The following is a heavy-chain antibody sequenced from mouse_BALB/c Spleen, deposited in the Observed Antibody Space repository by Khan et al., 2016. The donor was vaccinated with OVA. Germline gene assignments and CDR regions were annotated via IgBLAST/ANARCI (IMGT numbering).Heavy chain of an antibody. CDR3: ARRTTGYTMDY. J-gene: IGHJ4*01. CDR2: INPRSGYS. V-gene: IGHV1-4*01. D-gene: IGHD2-14*01. CDR1: GYTFTSHT. Sequence: QVQLQQSGAELARPGASVKMSCKASGYTFTSHTMHWIMQSPGQGLEWIGYINPRSGYSNYNQKFNDKATLTADKSSSTAYMHLSSLTSEDSAVYDCARRTTGYTMDYWGQGTSVTVSS.